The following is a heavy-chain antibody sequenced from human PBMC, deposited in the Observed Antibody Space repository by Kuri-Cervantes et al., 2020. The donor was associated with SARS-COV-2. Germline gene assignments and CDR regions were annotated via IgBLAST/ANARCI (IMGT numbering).Heavy chain of an antibody. V-gene: IGHV4-39*01. CDR1: GGSISKSSYY. CDR2: IYYSGST. D-gene: IGHD3-16*02. Sequence: SETLSLTCNVSGGSISKSSYYWDWIRQPPGKGLEWIGSIYYSGSTYYNPSLKNRVTISVDTSKNQFSLKLSSVTAADTAVYYCARHHGADYDYVWGSYRRAKDDAFDIWGQGTMVTVSS. J-gene: IGHJ3*02. CDR3: ARHHGADYDYVWGSYRRAKDDAFDI.